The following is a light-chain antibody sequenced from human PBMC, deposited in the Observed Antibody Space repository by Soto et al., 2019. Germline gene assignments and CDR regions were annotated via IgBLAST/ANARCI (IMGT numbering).Light chain of an antibody. V-gene: IGKV1-33*01. CDR2: EAS. CDR1: QDISNY. Sequence: DLQMTQSPSSLSASVGDRVTITCQASQDISNYLNWYQQKPGKAPKLLIYEASNLETGVPSRFSGSGSGTDFTFTISSLQPEDIATYYCQQYDNLPGEITFGPGTKVDIK. J-gene: IGKJ3*01. CDR3: QQYDNLPGEIT.